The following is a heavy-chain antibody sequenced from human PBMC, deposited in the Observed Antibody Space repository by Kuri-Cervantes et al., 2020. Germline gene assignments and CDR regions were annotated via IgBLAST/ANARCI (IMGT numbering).Heavy chain of an antibody. CDR2: IKQDGSEK. CDR3: ASYDSSGYDPVSYFQH. J-gene: IGHJ1*01. V-gene: IGHV3-7*03. Sequence: GGSLRLSCAASGFTFSSYWMSWVRQAPGKGLEWVANIKQDGSEKYYVDSVKGRFTISRDNAKNSLYLQMNSLRVEDTALYYCASYDSSGYDPVSYFQHWGQGTLVTVSS. CDR1: GFTFSSYW. D-gene: IGHD3-22*01.